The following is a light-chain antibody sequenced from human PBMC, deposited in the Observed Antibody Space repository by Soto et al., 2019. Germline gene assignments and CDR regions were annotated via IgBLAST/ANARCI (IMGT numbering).Light chain of an antibody. Sequence: SHLQHSPSSLSASVVGRFTISCRASQGIGNALGWYQQKPGKPPKVLIYDASSLESGVPSRFSGSGSGTEFTLTISSLQPDDFATYYCQQYNSYSQTFGQGTKVDIK. V-gene: IGKV1-13*02. CDR2: DAS. CDR3: QQYNSYSQT. J-gene: IGKJ1*01. CDR1: QGIGNA.